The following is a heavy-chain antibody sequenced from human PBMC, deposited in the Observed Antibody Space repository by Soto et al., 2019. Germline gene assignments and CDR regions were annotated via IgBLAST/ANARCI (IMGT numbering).Heavy chain of an antibody. CDR3: AKGIWLQSGYYYYVMDV. CDR1: GFTFSSYA. CDR2: ISGGGGST. V-gene: IGHV3-23*01. D-gene: IGHD5-12*01. J-gene: IGHJ6*02. Sequence: GGSLRLSCAASGFTFSSYAMSWVRQAPGKGLEWVSAISGGGGSTYYADSVKGRFTISRDSSKNTLYLQMNSLRAVDTAVYYCAKGIWLQSGYYYYVMDVWGQGTTVTVSS.